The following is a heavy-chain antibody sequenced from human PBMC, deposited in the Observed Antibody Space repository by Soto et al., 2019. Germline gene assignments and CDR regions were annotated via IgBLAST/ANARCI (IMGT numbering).Heavy chain of an antibody. Sequence: GGSLRLACAASGFTFSSYGMHWVRQAPGKGLEWVAVISYDGSNKYYADSVKGRFTISRDNSKNTLYQQMNSLRAEDTAVYYYATGRRVYAIQRHNWFANWGQGTLVTVSS. CDR3: ATGRRVYAIQRHNWFAN. CDR1: GFTFSSYG. J-gene: IGHJ5*02. D-gene: IGHD2-8*01. CDR2: ISYDGSNK. V-gene: IGHV3-30*03.